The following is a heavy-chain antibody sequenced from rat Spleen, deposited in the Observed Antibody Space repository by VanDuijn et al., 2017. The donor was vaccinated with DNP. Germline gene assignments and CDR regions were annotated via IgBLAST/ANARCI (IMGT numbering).Heavy chain of an antibody. V-gene: IGHV5-22*01. CDR2: INYDGGTA. J-gene: IGHJ2*01. Sequence: EVQLVESGGGLVQPGRSLKLSCAASGFSLSNYDMAWVRQAPTKGLDWVAYINYDGGTAYNGDSVKGRFTISRDNSKSTLYLQMNSLRSEDMATYYCARHVLHLRVWDYWGQGVMVTVSS. D-gene: IGHD1-4*01. CDR1: GFSLSNYD. CDR3: ARHVLHLRVWDY.